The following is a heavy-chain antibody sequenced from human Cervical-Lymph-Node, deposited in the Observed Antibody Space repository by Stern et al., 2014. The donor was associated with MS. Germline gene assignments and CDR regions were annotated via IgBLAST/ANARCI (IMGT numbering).Heavy chain of an antibody. CDR2: IDWDYDK. Sequence: QVTLKESGPALVKPTQTLTLTCTFSGFSLSTSGMRVSWIRQPPGKALEWLARIDWDYDKFYSTSLKTRLTISKDTSKNQVVLTMTNMDPVDTATYYCARMGYDSSGYRAFDIWGQGTMVTVSS. CDR1: GFSLSTSGMR. V-gene: IGHV2-70*04. D-gene: IGHD3-22*01. CDR3: ARMGYDSSGYRAFDI. J-gene: IGHJ3*02.